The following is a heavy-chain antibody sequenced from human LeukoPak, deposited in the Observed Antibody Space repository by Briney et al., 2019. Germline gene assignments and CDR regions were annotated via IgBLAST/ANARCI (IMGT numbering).Heavy chain of an antibody. Sequence: GASVKVSCKVSGYTLTELSMHWVRQAPGKGLEWMGGFDPEDGETIYAQKFQGRVTMTEDTSTDTAYMELSSLRSEDTAVYYCARAEEYGGSPWYFDLWGRGTLVTVSS. CDR3: ARAEEYGGSPWYFDL. CDR2: FDPEDGET. CDR1: GYTLTELS. V-gene: IGHV1-24*01. D-gene: IGHD4-23*01. J-gene: IGHJ2*01.